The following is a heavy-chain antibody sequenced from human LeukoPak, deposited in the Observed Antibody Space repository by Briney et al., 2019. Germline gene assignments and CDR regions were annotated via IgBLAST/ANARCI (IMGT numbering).Heavy chain of an antibody. CDR3: ARDNSVEDNAWWFDP. J-gene: IGHJ5*02. CDR1: GYTFTSYY. CDR2: INSRGGST. V-gene: IGHV1-46*01. Sequence: ASVKVSCKASGYTFTSYYIHWVRQAPGQGLEWMGIINSRGGSTSYAQKFQGRVTMTRDMSTSTDYMELSSLRSEDTAIYYCARDNSVEDNAWWFDPWGQGTLVTVSS. D-gene: IGHD4-23*01.